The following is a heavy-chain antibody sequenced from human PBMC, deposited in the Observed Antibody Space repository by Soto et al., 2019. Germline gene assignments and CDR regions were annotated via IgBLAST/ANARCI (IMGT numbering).Heavy chain of an antibody. J-gene: IGHJ4*02. CDR1: GGSISSYY. CDR2: IYYSGST. Sequence: SETLSLTCTVSGGSISSYYWSWIRQPPGKGLEWIGYIYYSGSTNYNPSLKSRVTISVDTSKNQFSLKLSSVTAEDTAVYYCATSYSGSYFDYWGQGTLVTVSS. D-gene: IGHD1-26*01. CDR3: ATSYSGSYFDY. V-gene: IGHV4-59*12.